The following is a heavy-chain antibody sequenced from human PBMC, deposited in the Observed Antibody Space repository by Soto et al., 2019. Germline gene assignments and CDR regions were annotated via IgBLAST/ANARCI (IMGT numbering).Heavy chain of an antibody. Sequence: QVQLVESGGGVVQPGRSLRLSCAASGFAFSNFGIQWVRQAPGKGLEWVAVIWYDGTEKYYSDSVRGRFTISRDNSKNTLYLLMSILRAEDTAVYFCARDNNLGMGNALDIWGHGTMVTVSS. J-gene: IGHJ3*02. CDR1: GFAFSNFG. CDR3: ARDNNLGMGNALDI. D-gene: IGHD1-20*01. V-gene: IGHV3-33*01. CDR2: IWYDGTEK.